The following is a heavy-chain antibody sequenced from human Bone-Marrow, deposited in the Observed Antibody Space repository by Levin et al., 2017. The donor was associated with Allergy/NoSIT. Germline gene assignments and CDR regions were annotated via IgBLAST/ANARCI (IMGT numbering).Heavy chain of an antibody. V-gene: IGHV3-53*01. J-gene: IGHJ3*02. Sequence: HPGGSLRLSCAASGFTVINNYMSWVRQAPGKGLEWISVVYSGGTAYYADSVKGRFTISRDNSKNTLYLQMNSLRAEDTAVYYCARWRYSSSWPDGFDIWGQGTMVTVSS. CDR1: GFTVINNY. D-gene: IGHD6-13*01. CDR2: VYSGGTA. CDR3: ARWRYSSSWPDGFDI.